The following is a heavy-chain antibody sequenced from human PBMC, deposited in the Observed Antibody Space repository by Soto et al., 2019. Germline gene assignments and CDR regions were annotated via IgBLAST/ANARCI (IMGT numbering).Heavy chain of an antibody. CDR1: GYTFTSYA. CDR3: ARVRVGGVILWGLDY. V-gene: IGHV1-3*01. D-gene: IGHD3-16*01. CDR2: INAGNGNT. Sequence: ASVKVSCKASGYTFTSYAMHWVRQAPGQRLEWMGWINAGNGNTKYSQKFQGRVTITRDTSASTAYMELSSLRSEDTAVYYCARVRVGGVILWGLDYWGQGTLVTVSS. J-gene: IGHJ4*02.